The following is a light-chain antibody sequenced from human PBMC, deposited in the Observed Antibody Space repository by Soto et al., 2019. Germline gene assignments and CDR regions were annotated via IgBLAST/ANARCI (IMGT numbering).Light chain of an antibody. CDR2: ANN. J-gene: IGLJ1*01. V-gene: IGLV1-40*01. Sequence: QSVLTQPPSVSGAPGQRVTISCTGSSSNIGAGFDVHWYQQLPGIAPKLLIYANNNRPSGVPDRFSGSKSGTSASLAITGLQAEDEADYYCQSYDTSLSARYVFGTGTQLTVL. CDR3: QSYDTSLSARYV. CDR1: SSNIGAGFD.